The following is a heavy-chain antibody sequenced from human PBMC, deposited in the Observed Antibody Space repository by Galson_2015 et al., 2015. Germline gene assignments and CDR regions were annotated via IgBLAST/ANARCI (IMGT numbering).Heavy chain of an antibody. J-gene: IGHJ6*02. CDR2: INPRDSDI. CDR1: GYSFTNYW. CDR3: ARHRAAGGNYYYGMDV. D-gene: IGHD6-13*01. Sequence: QSGAEVKKAGEPLEISCKGSGYSFTNYWIAWVRRMPGKGLEWMGLINPRDSDIRYSPSFQGQVTISADNSISTAYLQWSSLKASDIAMYYCARHRAAGGNYYYGMDVWGQGTTVTVSS. V-gene: IGHV5-51*01.